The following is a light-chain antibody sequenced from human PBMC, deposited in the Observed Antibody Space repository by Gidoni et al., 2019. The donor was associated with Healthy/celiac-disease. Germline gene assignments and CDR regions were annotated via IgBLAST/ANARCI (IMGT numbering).Light chain of an antibody. Sequence: EIVLTQSPGTLSLSPGERATLSCRASQSVSSSYLAWYQQKPGQAPRLLIYGASSRATGIPDRLSGSGSGTDFTLTISRLEPEEFAVYYCQQYGSSSFTFGPGTKVDIK. CDR1: QSVSSSY. V-gene: IGKV3-20*01. CDR3: QQYGSSSFT. CDR2: GAS. J-gene: IGKJ3*01.